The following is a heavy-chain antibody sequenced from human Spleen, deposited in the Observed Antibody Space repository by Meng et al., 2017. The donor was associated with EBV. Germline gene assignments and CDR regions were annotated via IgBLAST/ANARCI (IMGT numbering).Heavy chain of an antibody. Sequence: GQLVESGGGLVKPGGSLRPSCAASGVTFSDYYMTWIRQAPGKGLEWVGRIRNKGNNYATAYAASVKGRFTISRDDSENTAYLQMNSLKTEDTAVYYCTTTLAATGRDYWGQGTLVTVSS. CDR1: GVTFSDYY. J-gene: IGHJ4*02. D-gene: IGHD6-13*01. CDR2: IRNKGNNYAT. V-gene: IGHV3-73*01. CDR3: TTTLAATGRDY.